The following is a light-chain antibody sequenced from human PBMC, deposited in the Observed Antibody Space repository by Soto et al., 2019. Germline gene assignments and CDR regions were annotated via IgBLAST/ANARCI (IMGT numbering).Light chain of an antibody. CDR2: EGS. CDR1: SSDVGSYNL. CDR3: CSYAGSSNLVA. J-gene: IGLJ2*01. Sequence: QSALSQPASVSGSPGQSITISCTGSSSDVGSYNLVSWYQHHPGKAPKLMIYEGSKRPSGVSNRFSGSKSGNTASLTISGLQTEEEADYYCCSYAGSSNLVAFGGGTKLTVL. V-gene: IGLV2-23*01.